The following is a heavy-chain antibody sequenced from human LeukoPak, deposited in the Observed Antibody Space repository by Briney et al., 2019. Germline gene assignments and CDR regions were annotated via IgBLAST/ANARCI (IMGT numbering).Heavy chain of an antibody. D-gene: IGHD6-13*01. J-gene: IGHJ6*03. CDR1: GGSISSYY. CDR2: IYYSGST. Sequence: SETLSLTCTVSGGSISSYYWSWIRQPPGKGLEWIGYIYYSGSTNYNPSLKSRVTISVDTSKNQFSLKLSSVTAADTAVYYCARVGYSSSWFPYYYYMDVWGKGTTVTISS. CDR3: ARVGYSSSWFPYYYYMDV. V-gene: IGHV4-59*01.